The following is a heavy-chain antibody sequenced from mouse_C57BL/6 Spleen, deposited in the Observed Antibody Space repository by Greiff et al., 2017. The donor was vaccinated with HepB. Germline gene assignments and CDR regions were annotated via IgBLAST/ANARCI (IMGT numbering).Heavy chain of an antibody. CDR1: GYTLTSYW. D-gene: IGHD2-4*01. V-gene: IGHV1-55*01. CDR3: ACDYDVDYAMDY. Sequence: QVQLQQPGAELVKPGASVRMSCKASGYTLTSYWITWVKQRPGQGLEWIGDIYPGSGSTNYNEKFKSKATLTVDTSSSTAYMQLSSLTSEDSAVYYCACDYDVDYAMDYWGQGTSVTVSS. CDR2: IYPGSGST. J-gene: IGHJ4*01.